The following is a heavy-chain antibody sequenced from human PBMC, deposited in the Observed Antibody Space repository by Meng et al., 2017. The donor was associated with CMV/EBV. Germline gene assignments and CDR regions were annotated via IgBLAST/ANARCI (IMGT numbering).Heavy chain of an antibody. V-gene: IGHV3-23*01. J-gene: IGHJ1*01. CDR3: AKARLEGPFQH. CDR1: GFTFSSYG. CDR2: ISGSGGST. Sequence: GESLKISCAASGFTFSSYGMHWVRQAPGKGLEWVSAISGSGGSTYYADSVKGRFTISRDNSKNTLYLQMNSLRAEDTAVYYCAKARLEGPFQHWGQGTLVTVSS. D-gene: IGHD6-25*01.